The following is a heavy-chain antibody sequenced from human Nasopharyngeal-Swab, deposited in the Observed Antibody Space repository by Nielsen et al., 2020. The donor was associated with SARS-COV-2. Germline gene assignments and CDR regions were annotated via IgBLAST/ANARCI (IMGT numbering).Heavy chain of an antibody. CDR2: ISWNSGSI. V-gene: IGHV3-9*01. D-gene: IGHD3-22*01. CDR1: GFTFDDYA. CDR3: ARDYYDSSGYYYFDYYYGMDV. J-gene: IGHJ6*02. Sequence: GGSLRLSCAASGFTFDDYAMHWVRQAPGKGLEWVSGISWNSGSIGYADSVKGRFTISRDNSKNTLYLQMNSLRAEDTAVYYCARDYYDSSGYYYFDYYYGMDVWDQGTTVTVSS.